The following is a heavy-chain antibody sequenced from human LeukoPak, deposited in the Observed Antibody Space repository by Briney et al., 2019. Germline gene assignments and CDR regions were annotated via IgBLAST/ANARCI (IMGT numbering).Heavy chain of an antibody. J-gene: IGHJ6*03. CDR3: ARARLPPWSGGHYYYMDV. CDR1: GFTFDAYG. Sequence: PGGSLRLSCAASGFTFDAYGMSWVRQAPGKGLEWVSGINWNGGSTGYADSVKGRFTISRDNAKNSLYLQMNSLRAEDTALYYCARARLPPWSGGHYYYMDVWGKGTTVTVSS. D-gene: IGHD2-15*01. V-gene: IGHV3-20*04. CDR2: INWNGGST.